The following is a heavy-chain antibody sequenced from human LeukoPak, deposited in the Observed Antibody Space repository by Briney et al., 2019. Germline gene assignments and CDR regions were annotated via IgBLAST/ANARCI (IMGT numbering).Heavy chain of an antibody. CDR3: ARGGYSYGYGAPSFDY. V-gene: IGHV4-39*07. Sequence: SETLSLTCTVSGGSISSSSYYWGWIRQPPGKGLEWIGSIYYSGSTYYNPSLKSRVTISVDTSKNQFSLKLSSVTAADTAVYYCARGGYSYGYGAPSFDYWGQGTLVTVSS. D-gene: IGHD5-18*01. J-gene: IGHJ4*02. CDR1: GGSISSSSYY. CDR2: IYYSGST.